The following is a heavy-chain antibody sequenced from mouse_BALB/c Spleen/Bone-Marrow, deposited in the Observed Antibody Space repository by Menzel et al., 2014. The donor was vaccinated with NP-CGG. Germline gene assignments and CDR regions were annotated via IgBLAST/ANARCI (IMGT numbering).Heavy chain of an antibody. CDR2: ISYSGST. J-gene: IGHJ3*01. CDR1: GYSITSDYA. CDR3: ARGGARATGWFAY. Sequence: VQLKESGPGLVKPSQSPSLTCTVTGYSITSDYAWNWIRQFPGNKLEWMGYISYSGSTSYNPSLKGRISITRDTSKNQFFLQLNSVTTEDTATYYCARGGARATGWFAYWGQGTLVTVSA. D-gene: IGHD3-1*01. V-gene: IGHV3-2*02.